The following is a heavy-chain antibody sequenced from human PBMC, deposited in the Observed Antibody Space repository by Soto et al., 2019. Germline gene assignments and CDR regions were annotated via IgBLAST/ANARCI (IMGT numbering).Heavy chain of an antibody. Sequence: QVQLVESGGGVVQPGRSLRLSCAASGFTFSSYAMHWVRQAPGKGLEWVAVISYDGSNKYYADSVKGRFTISRDNSKNSLYLQMNSLRAEDTAVYYCARDNGYSYGEGYCDYWGQGTLVTVSS. D-gene: IGHD5-18*01. V-gene: IGHV3-30-3*01. CDR3: ARDNGYSYGEGYCDY. CDR2: ISYDGSNK. J-gene: IGHJ4*02. CDR1: GFTFSSYA.